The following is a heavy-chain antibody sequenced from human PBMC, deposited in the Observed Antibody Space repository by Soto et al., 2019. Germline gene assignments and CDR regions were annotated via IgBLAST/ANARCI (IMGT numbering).Heavy chain of an antibody. Sequence: GGSLRLSCAASGFTFDDYAMHWVRQAPGKGLEWVSGISWNSGSIGYADSVKGRFTISRDNAKNSLYLQMNSLRAEDTALYYCAKGTYNWNDDGDFDYWGQGTLVTVSS. CDR2: ISWNSGSI. J-gene: IGHJ4*02. V-gene: IGHV3-9*01. CDR3: AKGTYNWNDDGDFDY. D-gene: IGHD1-20*01. CDR1: GFTFDDYA.